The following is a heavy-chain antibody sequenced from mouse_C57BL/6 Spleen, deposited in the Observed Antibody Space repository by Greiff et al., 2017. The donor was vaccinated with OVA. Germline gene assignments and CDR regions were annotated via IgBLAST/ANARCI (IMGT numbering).Heavy chain of an antibody. CDR1: GYTFSGDY. CDR2: INYDGSST. CDR3: ARVDCEGDQAWFAY. Sequence: VQLKESEAGLVQPGSSMKLSCTASGYTFSGDYMAWVRQVPEKGLEWIANINYDGSSTYYLDSVNRRFIMSGDNAKNIRYLQISSLKYEDTATYCCARVDCEGDQAWFAYWGQGTLVTVSA. V-gene: IGHV5-16*01. J-gene: IGHJ3*01.